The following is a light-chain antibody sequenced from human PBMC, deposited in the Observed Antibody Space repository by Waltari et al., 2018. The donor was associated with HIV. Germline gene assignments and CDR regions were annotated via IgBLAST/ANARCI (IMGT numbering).Light chain of an antibody. CDR3: QQRRNWPLT. CDR2: GAS. V-gene: IGKV3-15*01. CDR1: QTVIGN. J-gene: IGKJ4*01. Sequence: EIVMTQSPATLSVSPGERATLSCRASQTVIGNLAWYQQKPGQAPRLLVYGASVRAAGVPARFSGSGSGTEFTLTISSLQSEDFGVYYCQQRRNWPLTFGGGTKVEIK.